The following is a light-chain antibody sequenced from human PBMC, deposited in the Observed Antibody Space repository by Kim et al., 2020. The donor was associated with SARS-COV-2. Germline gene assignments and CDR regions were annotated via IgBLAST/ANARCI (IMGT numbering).Light chain of an antibody. CDR2: QDG. J-gene: IGLJ3*02. V-gene: IGLV3-1*01. CDR1: KLGNTY. CDR3: QVWDSYTVV. Sequence: SVSPGQTDSSTCSGDKLGNTYVCWYQQKPGQSPELVIYQDGQRPSGIPDRFSGSNSGNTATLTISGTLATDEAEYYCQVWDSYTVVFGGGTQLTVL.